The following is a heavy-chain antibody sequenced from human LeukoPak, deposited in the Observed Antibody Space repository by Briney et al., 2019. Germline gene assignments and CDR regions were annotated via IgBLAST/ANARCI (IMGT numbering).Heavy chain of an antibody. CDR1: GYTFISYG. Sequence: APVKVSCKASGYTFISYGISWVRQAPGQGLEWMGWISAYNGNTNYAQKVQGRVTMTTDTSTSTAYMELRSLRSDDTAVYYCAEGRIGYEPFDYWGQGTLVTVSS. D-gene: IGHD5-12*01. V-gene: IGHV1-18*01. J-gene: IGHJ4*02. CDR2: ISAYNGNT. CDR3: AEGRIGYEPFDY.